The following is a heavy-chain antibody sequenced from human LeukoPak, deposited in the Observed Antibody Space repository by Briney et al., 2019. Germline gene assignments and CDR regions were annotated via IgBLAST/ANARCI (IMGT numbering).Heavy chain of an antibody. J-gene: IGHJ4*02. Sequence: ASVTVSCKASGYTFTDFDINWVRQAPGRGLEWMGWMNPNSGNTVYAQKFQGRVTMTRDTSINTARMELTSLTSEDTAVYYCARARDRSYYYVYLSWGQGTVISVSS. CDR2: MNPNSGNT. CDR1: GYTFTDFD. CDR3: ARARDRSYYYVYLS. D-gene: IGHD3-16*01. V-gene: IGHV1-8*01.